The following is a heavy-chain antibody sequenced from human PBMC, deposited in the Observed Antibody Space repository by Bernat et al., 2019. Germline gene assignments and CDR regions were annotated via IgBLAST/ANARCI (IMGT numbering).Heavy chain of an antibody. J-gene: IGHJ6*03. V-gene: IGHV3-33*01. D-gene: IGHD4-17*01. CDR1: GFTFSSYG. Sequence: QVQLVESGGGVVQPGRSLRLSCAASGFTFSSYGMHWVRQAPGKGLEWVAVIWYDGSNKYYADFVKGRFTISRDNSKNTLYLQMNSLRAEDTAVYYCAREVTVTIKLDYYYYMDVWGKGTTVTVSS. CDR2: IWYDGSNK. CDR3: AREVTVTIKLDYYYYMDV.